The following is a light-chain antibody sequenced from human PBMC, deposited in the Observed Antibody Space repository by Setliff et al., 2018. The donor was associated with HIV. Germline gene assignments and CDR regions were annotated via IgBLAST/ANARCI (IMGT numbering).Light chain of an antibody. CDR1: QSVNTY. V-gene: IGKV3-11*01. Sequence: EIVLTQSPATLSLSPGERATLSCRASQSVNTYLAWYQQKPGQAPRLLIYDASNRATGIPARFSGGGSGTDFTLTISSLESEDFAVYYCQHRKNWPLTFGQGTKVDIK. CDR2: DAS. CDR3: QHRKNWPLT. J-gene: IGKJ1*01.